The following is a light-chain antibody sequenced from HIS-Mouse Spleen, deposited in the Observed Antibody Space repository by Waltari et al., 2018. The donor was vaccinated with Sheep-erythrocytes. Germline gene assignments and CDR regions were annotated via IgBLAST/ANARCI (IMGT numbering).Light chain of an antibody. CDR1: ALPKEY. CDR2: EDS. Sequence: SYELTQPPSVSVSPGQTARITCPGDALPKEYAYWYQQKSGQAPVLVIYEDSKRPSGIPERFSGSSSGTMATLTISGAQVEDEADYYCYSTDSSGNHRVFGGGTK. CDR3: YSTDSSGNHRV. V-gene: IGLV3-10*01. J-gene: IGLJ3*02.